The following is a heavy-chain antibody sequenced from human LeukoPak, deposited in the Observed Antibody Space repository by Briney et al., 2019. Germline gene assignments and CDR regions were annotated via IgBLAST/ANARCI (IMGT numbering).Heavy chain of an antibody. V-gene: IGHV1-2*02. CDR1: GYTFTSYN. CDR2: INPNSGGT. Sequence: ASVKVSCKASGYTFTSYNMHWVRQAPGQGLEWMGWINPNSGGTNYAQKFQGRVTMTRDTSISTAYMELSRLRSDDTAVYYCARDRPYYDSSGYYLFDYWGQGTLVTVSS. J-gene: IGHJ4*02. CDR3: ARDRPYYDSSGYYLFDY. D-gene: IGHD3-22*01.